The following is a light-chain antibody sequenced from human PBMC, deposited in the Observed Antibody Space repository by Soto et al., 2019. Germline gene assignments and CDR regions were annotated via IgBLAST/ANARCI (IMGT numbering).Light chain of an antibody. V-gene: IGKV3-11*01. CDR3: QQRGKWPRT. CDR2: DAY. J-gene: IGKJ2*02. CDR1: QSVDRY. Sequence: EVVLTRSPDTLSLSPGETATLSCRASQSVDRYVAWYQQKLGQAPRLLIYDAYTRATGVGARFTGSGSATDFILTTTSLEHEDVAVYYCQQRGKWPRTFGQGTKVEMK.